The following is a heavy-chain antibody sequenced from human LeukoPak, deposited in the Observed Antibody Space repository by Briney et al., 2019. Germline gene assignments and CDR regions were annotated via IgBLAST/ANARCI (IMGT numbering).Heavy chain of an antibody. CDR2: IYYSGST. CDR3: ARATQIYHIVVVPAAADY. D-gene: IGHD2-2*01. J-gene: IGHJ4*02. CDR1: GGSISSSSYY. Sequence: SETLSLTCTVSGGSISSSSYYWGWIRQPPGKGLEWIGSIYYSGSTYYNPSLKSRVTISVDTSKNQFSLKLSSVTAADTAVYYCARATQIYHIVVVPAAADYWGQGTLVTVSS. V-gene: IGHV4-39*07.